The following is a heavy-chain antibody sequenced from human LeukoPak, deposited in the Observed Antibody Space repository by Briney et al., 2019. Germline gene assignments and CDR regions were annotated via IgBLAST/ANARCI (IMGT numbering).Heavy chain of an antibody. J-gene: IGHJ4*02. CDR3: ARGFSGFDY. V-gene: IGHV3-NL1*01. CDR1: GFTYSSYG. Sequence: PGGSLRLSCAASGFTYSSYGMHWVRQAPGKGLEWVSVIYSGGSTYYADSVKGRFTISRDNSKNTLYLQMSSLRAEDRAVYYCARGFSGFDYWGQGTLVTVSS. D-gene: IGHD1-14*01. CDR2: IYSGGST.